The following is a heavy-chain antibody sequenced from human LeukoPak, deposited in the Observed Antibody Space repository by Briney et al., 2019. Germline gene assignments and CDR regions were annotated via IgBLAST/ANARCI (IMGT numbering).Heavy chain of an antibody. D-gene: IGHD3-10*01. CDR3: AGNYYGSGSYYSEDRY. V-gene: IGHV4-61*02. CDR1: GGSISSGSYY. J-gene: IGHJ4*02. Sequence: PSQTLSLTCTVSGGSISSGSYYWSWIRQPAGKGLEWIGRIYTSGSTNYNPSLKSRVTISVDTSKNQFSLKLSSVSAAGTDVYYCAGNYYGSGSYYSEDRYWGQGTLVTVSS. CDR2: IYTSGST.